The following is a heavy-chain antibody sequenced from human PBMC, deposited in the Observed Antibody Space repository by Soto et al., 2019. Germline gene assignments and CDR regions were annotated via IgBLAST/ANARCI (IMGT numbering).Heavy chain of an antibody. D-gene: IGHD2-15*01. J-gene: IGHJ4*02. Sequence: EVQLVESGGGLVQPGGSLRLSCVASGFAFWGDWMSWVRQAPGKGLEWVANIKHDGSKAQYLESVRGRFTISRDNSKSSVYLQMNSLRAEDTALYYCARDFYGGLSYVPGDSWGQGTIVTVSS. CDR2: IKHDGSKA. V-gene: IGHV3-7*01. CDR3: ARDFYGGLSYVPGDS. CDR1: GFAFWGDW.